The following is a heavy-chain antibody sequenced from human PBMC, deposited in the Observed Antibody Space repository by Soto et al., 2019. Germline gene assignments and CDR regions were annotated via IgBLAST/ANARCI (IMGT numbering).Heavy chain of an antibody. CDR1: GYTFTSYG. D-gene: IGHD3-22*01. Sequence: VQLVQSGAEVKKPGASVKVSCKASGYTFTSYGISWVRQAPGQGLEWMGWISAYNGNTNYAQKLQGRVTMTTDTSTSTAYIELRSLRYDDTAVYYCARGGYYDSSGYYDSILDYWGQGTLVTVSS. CDR2: ISAYNGNT. V-gene: IGHV1-18*01. CDR3: ARGGYYDSSGYYDSILDY. J-gene: IGHJ4*02.